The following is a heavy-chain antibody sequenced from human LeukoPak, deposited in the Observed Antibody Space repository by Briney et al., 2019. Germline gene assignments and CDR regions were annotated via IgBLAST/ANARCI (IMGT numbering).Heavy chain of an antibody. CDR1: GFTFSSYG. J-gene: IGHJ6*03. CDR2: IRYDGSNQ. CDR3: GKDDGRNYYYYMDV. D-gene: IGHD1-1*01. V-gene: IGHV3-30*02. Sequence: GGSLRLSCAASGFTFSSYGMHWVRQAPGKGLEWVAFIRYDGSNQYYADSVKGRFTISRDNSKNTLSLQMNSLRAEDTAVYYCGKDDGRNYYYYMDVWGKGTTVTVSS.